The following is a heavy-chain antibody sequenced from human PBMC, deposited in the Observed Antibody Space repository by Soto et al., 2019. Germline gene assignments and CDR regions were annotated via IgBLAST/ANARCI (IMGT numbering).Heavy chain of an antibody. CDR1: GGSISSSNW. V-gene: IGHV4-4*02. D-gene: IGHD3-10*01. CDR3: ARVPVIRFGELEYYYGMDV. J-gene: IGHJ6*02. CDR2: IYHSGST. Sequence: SETLSLTCAVSGGSISSSNWWSWVRQPPGKGLEWIGEIYHSGSTNYNPSLKSRVTISVDKSKNQFSLKLSSVTAADTAVYYCARVPVIRFGELEYYYGMDVWGQGTTVTVSS.